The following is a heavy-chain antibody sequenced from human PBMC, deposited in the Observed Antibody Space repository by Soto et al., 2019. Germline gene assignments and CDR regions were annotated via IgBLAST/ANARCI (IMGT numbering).Heavy chain of an antibody. CDR1: GGSLGSYY. D-gene: IGHD6-25*01. CDR2: FYFSGNT. Sequence: KPXXTLSLPGAVSGGSLGSYYWTWIRQSPGKGLEWIGYFYFSGNTKYNPSLKSRVTISIDTSKNQSSLRLAYVTAADTAFYYCGSVRPSGYVMSWGQGNLVTV. V-gene: IGHV4-59*01. J-gene: IGHJ5*02. CDR3: GSVRPSGYVMS.